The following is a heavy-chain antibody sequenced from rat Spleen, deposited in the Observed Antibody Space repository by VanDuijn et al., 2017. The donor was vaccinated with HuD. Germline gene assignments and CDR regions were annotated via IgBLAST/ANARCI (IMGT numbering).Heavy chain of an antibody. J-gene: IGHJ2*01. V-gene: IGHV5S23*01. CDR3: TRDSDIPTYFFDY. CDR2: ISYDGTAT. Sequence: EVQLVESGGGLVQPGRPLELSCAASGLSFSNYDMAWVRQAPTKGLEWVASISYDGTATYYPDSVKGRFTISRDVAKSTLYLQMNNLRSEDTATYYCTRDSDIPTYFFDYWGQGVMVTVSS. D-gene: IGHD2-1*01. CDR1: GLSFSNYD.